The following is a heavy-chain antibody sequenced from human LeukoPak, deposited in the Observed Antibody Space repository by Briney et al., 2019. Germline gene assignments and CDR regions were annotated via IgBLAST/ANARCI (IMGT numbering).Heavy chain of an antibody. Sequence: GGSLRLSCAASEFTFSDYYMSWIRQAPGKGLEWVSYISYSGDTKYYADSVKGRFTVSRDNAKNSLYLQMNSLRAEDTAVYYCARLGIITAAGSHDYWGQGTLVTVSS. V-gene: IGHV3-11*01. CDR1: EFTFSDYY. CDR3: ARLGIITAAGSHDY. CDR2: ISYSGDTK. D-gene: IGHD6-13*01. J-gene: IGHJ4*02.